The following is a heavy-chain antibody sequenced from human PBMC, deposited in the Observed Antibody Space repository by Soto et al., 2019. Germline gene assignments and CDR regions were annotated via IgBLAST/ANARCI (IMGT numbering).Heavy chain of an antibody. D-gene: IGHD4-17*01. CDR3: ARADLRSPYYFHY. V-gene: IGHV4-31*03. CDR1: GGSISSGGYY. Sequence: QVQLQESGPGLVKPSQTLSLTCTVSGGSISSGGYYWSWIRQHPGKGLEWIGYIYYSGSTYYNPSPHSRVTISVDTSQRQVSLKLSSLTAAGPALDYFARADLRSPYYFHYWGPGTPGTVSS. CDR2: IYYSGST. J-gene: IGHJ4*02.